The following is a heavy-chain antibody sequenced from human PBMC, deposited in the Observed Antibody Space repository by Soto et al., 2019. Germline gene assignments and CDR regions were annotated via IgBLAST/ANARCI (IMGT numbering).Heavy chain of an antibody. D-gene: IGHD6-6*01. Sequence: EVQLVESGGGLVKPGGTLRVSCAASGITFSNVWMTWVRQAPGKGLEWVGRIKSKTDGGTTDYGAPVRGRFTISRDDSKNTLYLQMNTLTTEDTAVYYCTKGRFSRSLYFDSWGQATLLTVSS. CDR3: TKGRFSRSLYFDS. J-gene: IGHJ4*02. V-gene: IGHV3-15*01. CDR2: IKSKTDGGTT. CDR1: GITFSNVW.